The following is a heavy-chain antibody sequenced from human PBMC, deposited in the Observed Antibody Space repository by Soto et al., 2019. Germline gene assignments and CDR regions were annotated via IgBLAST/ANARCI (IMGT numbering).Heavy chain of an antibody. CDR3: ARVVGEKLVKEIGYSYGSFDY. V-gene: IGHV3-30-3*01. D-gene: IGHD5-18*01. CDR1: GFTFSSYA. CDR2: ISYDGSNK. Sequence: PGGSLRLSCAASGFTFSSYAMHWVRQAPGKGLEWVAVISYDGSNKYYADSVKGRFTISRDNSKNTLYLQMNSLRAEDTAVYYCARVVGEKLVKEIGYSYGSFDYWGQ. J-gene: IGHJ4*02.